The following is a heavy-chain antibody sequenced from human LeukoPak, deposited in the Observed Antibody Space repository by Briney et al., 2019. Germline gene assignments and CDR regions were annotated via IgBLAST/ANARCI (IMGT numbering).Heavy chain of an antibody. V-gene: IGHV4-34*09. CDR1: GGSFSGYY. Sequence: NSSETLSLTCAVYGGSFSGYYWSWIRQPPEKGLEYIGYIYHSGITFYNPSLRSRVTVSIDTSKNQFSLKLSSVTAADTAVYYCARDRSTVDYYGLDVWGQGTTVIVSS. CDR3: ARDRSTVDYYGLDV. J-gene: IGHJ6*02. D-gene: IGHD4-11*01. CDR2: IYHSGIT.